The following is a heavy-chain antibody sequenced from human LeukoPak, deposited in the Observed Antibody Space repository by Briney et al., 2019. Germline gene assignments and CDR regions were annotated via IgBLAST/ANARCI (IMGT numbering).Heavy chain of an antibody. D-gene: IGHD1-14*01. Sequence: GGSLRLSCAASGFIFSSYGMAWVRQAPGKGLEWISTMSAGGENTHYADSVEGRFTISRDNSKDTLYLDMDSLRAEDTAVYYCTKDAGPTFNWFDPWGQGTRVTVSS. CDR1: GFIFSSYG. V-gene: IGHV3-23*01. J-gene: IGHJ5*02. CDR2: MSAGGENT. CDR3: TKDAGPTFNWFDP.